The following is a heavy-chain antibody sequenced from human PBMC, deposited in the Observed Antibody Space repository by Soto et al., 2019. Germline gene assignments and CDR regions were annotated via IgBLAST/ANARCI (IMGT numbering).Heavy chain of an antibody. J-gene: IGHJ5*02. V-gene: IGHV4-39*01. CDR1: GGSISSSSYY. Sequence: QLQLQESGPGLVKPSETLSLTCTVSGGSISSSSYYWGWIRQPPGKGLEWIGSIYYSGSTYYNPSLTSRVTISVDTSKNQFSLQLSSVTAADTAVYYCARRYYYDSSGYYSWFDPWGQGTLVTVSS. CDR2: IYYSGST. D-gene: IGHD3-22*01. CDR3: ARRYYYDSSGYYSWFDP.